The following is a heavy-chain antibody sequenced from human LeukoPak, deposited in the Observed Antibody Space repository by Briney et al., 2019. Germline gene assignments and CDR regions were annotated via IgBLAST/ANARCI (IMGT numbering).Heavy chain of an antibody. CDR2: IYYSGST. CDR1: GGSISSYY. V-gene: IGHV4-59*01. J-gene: IGHJ5*02. Sequence: SETLSLTCTVSGGSISSYYWSWIRQPPGKGLEWIGYIYYSGSTNYNPSLKSRVTISEDTSKNQFSLKLSSVTAADTAVHYCARTLRANWFDPWGQGTLVTVSS. CDR3: ARTLRANWFDP.